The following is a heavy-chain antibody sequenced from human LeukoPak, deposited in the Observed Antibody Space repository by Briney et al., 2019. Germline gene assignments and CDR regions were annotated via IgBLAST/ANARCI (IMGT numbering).Heavy chain of an antibody. D-gene: IGHD1-26*01. J-gene: IGHJ4*02. CDR3: ARTRGANSR. CDR1: GGSFSGYY. V-gene: IGHV4-34*01. Sequence: SETLSLACAVYGGSFSGYYWSWIRQPPGKGLEWIGEINHSGSTNYNPSLKSRVTISVDTSKNQFSLKLSSVTAADTAVYYCARTRGANSRWGQGALVTVSS. CDR2: INHSGST.